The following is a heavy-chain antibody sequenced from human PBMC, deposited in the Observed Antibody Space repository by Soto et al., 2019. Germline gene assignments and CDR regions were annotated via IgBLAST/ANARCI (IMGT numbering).Heavy chain of an antibody. CDR1: GYTITSDY. CDR2: INPSGGST. CDR3: ARSGIAAAGRDVDWFDP. Sequence: ASVKVACKASGYTITSDYMHWVRQATGQGLEWMGIINPSGGSTSYAQKFQGRVTMTRDTSTSTVYMELSSLRSEDTAVYYCARSGIAAAGRDVDWFDPWGQGTLVTVSS. J-gene: IGHJ5*02. V-gene: IGHV1-46*03. D-gene: IGHD6-13*01.